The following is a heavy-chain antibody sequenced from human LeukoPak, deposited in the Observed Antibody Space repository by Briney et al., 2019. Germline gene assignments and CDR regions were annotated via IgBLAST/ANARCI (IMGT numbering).Heavy chain of an antibody. Sequence: TLSLTCTVSGGSISSDNYYWSWIRQPAGKGLEWIGRIYTSGSTNYNPSLKSRVTMSVDTSKNQFSLKLSSVTAADTAVYYCAREDFTSCYSYWGQGTLVTVSS. V-gene: IGHV4-61*02. J-gene: IGHJ4*02. CDR1: GGSISSDNYY. D-gene: IGHD2-2*02. CDR2: IYTSGST. CDR3: AREDFTSCYSY.